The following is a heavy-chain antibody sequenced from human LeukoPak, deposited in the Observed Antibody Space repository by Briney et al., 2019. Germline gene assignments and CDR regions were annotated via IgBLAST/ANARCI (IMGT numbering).Heavy chain of an antibody. CDR2: ISGSGGST. CDR3: ASARGFCTETNCHEHFNF. J-gene: IGHJ4*02. Sequence: PGGSLRLSCAASGFTFSSYAMSWVRQAPGKGLEWVSAISGSGGSTYYADSVKGRFTISRDNSKNTLYLQMNSLRADDTAVYFCASARGFCTETNCHEHFNFWGQGTLVAVSS. D-gene: IGHD2-8*02. CDR1: GFTFSSYA. V-gene: IGHV3-23*01.